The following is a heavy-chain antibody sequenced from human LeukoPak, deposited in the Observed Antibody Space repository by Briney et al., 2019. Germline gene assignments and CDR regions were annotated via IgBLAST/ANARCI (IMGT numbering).Heavy chain of an antibody. D-gene: IGHD3-3*01. CDR3: ARDRPTGASRLFVVQ. V-gene: IGHV3-21*01. J-gene: IGHJ4*02. CDR2: MSSGGRYI. CDR1: GFTFSSYS. Sequence: GGSLRLSCAASGFTFSSYSMTWVRQAPGKGLEWVSSMSSGGRYIYYADSVRGRFTIPRDNAKNSLYLLMSSLRVEDTAVYYCARDRPTGASRLFVVQWGQGTLVTVSS.